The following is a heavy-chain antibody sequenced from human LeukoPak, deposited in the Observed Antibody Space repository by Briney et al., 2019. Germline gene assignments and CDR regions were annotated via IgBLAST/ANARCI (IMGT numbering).Heavy chain of an antibody. D-gene: IGHD6-13*01. J-gene: IGHJ6*02. CDR2: MTPNSGDT. CDR1: GGTFSSYA. CDR3: ARDIAVAGMSEFGGLDV. V-gene: IGHV1-8*02. Sequence: GASVKVSCKASGGTFSSYAISWVRQATGQGLEWMGWMTPNSGDTGYAQKFQGRVTMTRNPSISTAYLELSSLRSEDTAVYYCARDIAVAGMSEFGGLDVWGQGTTVTVSS.